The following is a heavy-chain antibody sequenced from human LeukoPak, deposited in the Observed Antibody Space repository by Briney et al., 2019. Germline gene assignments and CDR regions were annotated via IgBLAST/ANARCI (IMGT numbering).Heavy chain of an antibody. CDR1: GFTFSSYA. V-gene: IGHV3-23*01. CDR2: ISGSGGST. D-gene: IGHD1-26*01. Sequence: GGSLRPSCAASGFTFSSYAMSWVRQAPGKGLEWVSAISGSGGSTYYADSVKGRFTISRDNSKNTLYLQMNSLRAEDTAVYYCAKDGLSMSLGDWGQGTLVTVSS. J-gene: IGHJ4*02. CDR3: AKDGLSMSLGD.